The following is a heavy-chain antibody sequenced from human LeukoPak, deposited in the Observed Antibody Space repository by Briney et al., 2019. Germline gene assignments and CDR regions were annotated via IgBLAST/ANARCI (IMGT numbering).Heavy chain of an antibody. CDR2: IRQDGSEK. D-gene: IGHD1-1*01. CDR1: GFTFSNYW. Sequence: GGSLRLSCAASGFTFSNYWMCWVRQAPGKGLEWVANIRQDGSEKYYVDSMRGRFTISRDNAKNSLYLQMSSLRAEDTAVYYCARSTAGLDYWGQGTLVTVSS. V-gene: IGHV3-7*01. J-gene: IGHJ4*02. CDR3: ARSTAGLDY.